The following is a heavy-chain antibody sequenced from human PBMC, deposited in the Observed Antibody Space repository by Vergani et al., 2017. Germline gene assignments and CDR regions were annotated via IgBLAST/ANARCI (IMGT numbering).Heavy chain of an antibody. CDR2: IIPIFGTA. Sequence: QVQLVQSGAEVKKPGSSVKVSCKASGGTFSSYAISWVPQAPGQGLEWMGGIIPIFGTANYAQKFQGRVTITADESTSTAYMELSSLRSEDTAVYYCARDMGLEMATIKDYYYYYMDVWGKGTTVTVSS. J-gene: IGHJ6*03. D-gene: IGHD5-24*01. V-gene: IGHV1-69*01. CDR3: ARDMGLEMATIKDYYYYYMDV. CDR1: GGTFSSYA.